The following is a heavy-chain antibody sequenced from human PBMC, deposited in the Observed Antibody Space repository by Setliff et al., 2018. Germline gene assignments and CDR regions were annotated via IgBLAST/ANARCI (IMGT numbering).Heavy chain of an antibody. D-gene: IGHD3-22*01. CDR3: ARDADNYDTSENPIFDY. CDR1: GYTFTDFY. Sequence: VASVKVSCKTSGYTFTDFYIQWVRQAPGQGLEWMAYINAYNGDTYYAENLQVRVTVSTDTSTTTTYMELRNLRSDDTAVYYCARDADNYDTSENPIFDYWGQGTLVTVSS. CDR2: INAYNGDT. J-gene: IGHJ4*02. V-gene: IGHV1-18*04.